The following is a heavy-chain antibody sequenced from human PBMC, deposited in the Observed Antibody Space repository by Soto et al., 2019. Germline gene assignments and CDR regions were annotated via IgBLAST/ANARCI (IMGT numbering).Heavy chain of an antibody. CDR3: AREYSSSRYFDY. Sequence: AGGSLRLSWAASGFTFSSYWMHWVGLAPGRGLVWVSRINIDGSSTNYADSVNGRFTISRDNAKNTLYLQMNSLRAEDTAVYYCAREYSSSRYFDYWGQGTLVTVSS. CDR1: GFTFSSYW. D-gene: IGHD6-6*01. V-gene: IGHV3-74*01. CDR2: INIDGSST. J-gene: IGHJ4*02.